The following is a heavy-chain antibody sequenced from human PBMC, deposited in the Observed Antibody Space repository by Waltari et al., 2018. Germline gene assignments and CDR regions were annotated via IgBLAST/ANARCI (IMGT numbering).Heavy chain of an antibody. Sequence: EVQLVQSGAEVKKPGATVKISCKASGYTFTYYYMHWVQQAPGKGLEWMGRVDPEDGETIDAEKFQGRVTITADTSTDTAYMELSSLRSEDTAVYYCATDVMYYYDSSGYPLDYWGQGTLVTVSS. CDR3: ATDVMYYYDSSGYPLDY. D-gene: IGHD3-22*01. J-gene: IGHJ4*02. CDR2: VDPEDGET. V-gene: IGHV1-69-2*01. CDR1: GYTFTYYY.